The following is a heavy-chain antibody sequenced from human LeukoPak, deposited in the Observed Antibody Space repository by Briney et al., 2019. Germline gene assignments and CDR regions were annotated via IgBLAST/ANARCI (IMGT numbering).Heavy chain of an antibody. D-gene: IGHD3-22*01. J-gene: IGHJ4*02. Sequence: PGGSLRLSCAASGITFSASGIHWVRQAPGKGLEWLTFIQYDESSKYYADSVKGRFTVSRDNFRNTVYLQMNSLRAEDTVVYHSAREGGTVVISTLDYWGLGTPVTVSS. V-gene: IGHV3-30*02. CDR1: GITFSASG. CDR2: IQYDESSK. CDR3: AREGGTVVISTLDY.